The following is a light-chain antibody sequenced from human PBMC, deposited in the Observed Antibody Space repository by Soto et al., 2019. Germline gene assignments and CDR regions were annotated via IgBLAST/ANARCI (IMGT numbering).Light chain of an antibody. Sequence: EIVLTQPAGTLSLSPGERATLSCRASQSVSSSYLARYQQKPGQAPRPLIYRASSRATGIAARFSSSGSGTDFTLTSSILEPEHFAKYFFQLYSRALTLGGGTKVEIK. V-gene: IGKV3-20*01. CDR3: QLYSRALT. CDR1: QSVSSSY. J-gene: IGKJ4*01. CDR2: RAS.